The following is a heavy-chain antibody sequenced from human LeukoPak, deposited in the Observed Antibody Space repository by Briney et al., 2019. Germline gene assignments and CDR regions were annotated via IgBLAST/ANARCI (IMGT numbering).Heavy chain of an antibody. Sequence: GGSLRLSCAASGFTFSDYYMSWIRQAPGKGLEWVSYISSSGSTIYYADSVKGRFTISRDNAKNSLYLQMNSLRAEDTAVYYCASPSSGYGSGSYIDAFDIWGQGTMVTVPS. J-gene: IGHJ3*02. CDR3: ASPSSGYGSGSYIDAFDI. D-gene: IGHD3-10*01. V-gene: IGHV3-11*01. CDR2: ISSSGSTI. CDR1: GFTFSDYY.